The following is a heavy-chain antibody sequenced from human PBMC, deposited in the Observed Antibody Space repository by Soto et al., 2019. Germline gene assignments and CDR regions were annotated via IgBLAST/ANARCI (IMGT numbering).Heavy chain of an antibody. V-gene: IGHV1-69*13. CDR2: IIPIFGTA. D-gene: IGHD3-22*01. J-gene: IGHJ6*02. CDR3: ATRDGYYYDSSGKYYYYYGMDF. CDR1: GGTFSSYS. Sequence: SVKVSCKASGGTFSSYSVSWVRQAPGQGLEWMGGIIPIFGTANYAQKFQGRVTITADESTSTAYMELSSLRSEDTAVYYCATRDGYYYDSSGKYYYYYGMDFWGQETTVTVSS.